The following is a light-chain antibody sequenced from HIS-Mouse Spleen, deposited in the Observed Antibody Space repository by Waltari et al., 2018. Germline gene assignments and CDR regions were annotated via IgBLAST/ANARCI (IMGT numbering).Light chain of an antibody. CDR2: RNN. V-gene: IGLV1-47*01. CDR1: SSNIGSNY. Sequence: QSVLTQPPSASGTPGQRVTISCSGSSSNIGSNYVYWYQQLPGTAPKLLIYRNNNRPSGVLDRFFCAKSGTSASLAISGLRSEDEADYYCAAWDDSLSGRVFGGGTKLTVL. J-gene: IGLJ3*02. CDR3: AAWDDSLSGRV.